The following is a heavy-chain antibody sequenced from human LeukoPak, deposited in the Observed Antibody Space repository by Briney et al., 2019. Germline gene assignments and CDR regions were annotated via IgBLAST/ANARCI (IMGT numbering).Heavy chain of an antibody. V-gene: IGHV4-31*03. Sequence: SETLSLTCTVSGGSISSGGYYWSWIRQHPGKGLEWIGYIYYSGGTYYNPSLKSRVTISVDTSKNQFSLKLSSVTAADTAVYYCARGRSGYDYETNWFDPWGQGTLVTVSS. D-gene: IGHD5-12*01. J-gene: IGHJ5*02. CDR1: GGSISSGGYY. CDR3: ARGRSGYDYETNWFDP. CDR2: IYYSGGT.